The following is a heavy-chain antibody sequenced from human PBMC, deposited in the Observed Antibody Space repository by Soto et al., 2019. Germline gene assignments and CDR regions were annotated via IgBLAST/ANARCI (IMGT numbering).Heavy chain of an antibody. Sequence: SGPTLVNPTQTLTLTCTFSGFSLSTSGVGVGWIRQPPGKALEWLALIYWNDDKRYSPSLKSRLTITKDTSKNQVVPTMTNMDPVDPATYYCANSRTRIAIFGVVPMEYLAYWGRGTLVT. V-gene: IGHV2-5*01. CDR3: ANSRTRIAIFGVVPMEYLAY. CDR1: GFSLSTSGVG. CDR2: IYWNDDK. D-gene: IGHD3-3*01. J-gene: IGHJ4*02.